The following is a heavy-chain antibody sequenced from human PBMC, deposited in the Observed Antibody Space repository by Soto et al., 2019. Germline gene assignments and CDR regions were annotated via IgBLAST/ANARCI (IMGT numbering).Heavy chain of an antibody. V-gene: IGHV3-33*01. CDR2: IWYDGSNK. Sequence: PGGSLRLSCAASGFTFSSYGMHWVRQAPGKGLEWVAVIWYDGSNKYYADSVKGRFTISRDNSKNTLYLQMNSLRAEDTAVYYCARTYDSSGPFDPWGQGTLVTVSS. J-gene: IGHJ5*02. D-gene: IGHD3-22*01. CDR3: ARTYDSSGPFDP. CDR1: GFTFSSYG.